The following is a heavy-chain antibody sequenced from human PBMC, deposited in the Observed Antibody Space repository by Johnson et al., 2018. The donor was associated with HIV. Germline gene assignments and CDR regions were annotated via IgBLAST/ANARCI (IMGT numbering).Heavy chain of an antibody. CDR2: IKQDGSEK. D-gene: IGHD6-13*01. CDR3: ARGGSSWYSLDAFDI. Sequence: EVQLVESGGGLVQPGGSLRLSCAASGFTFSSYWMSWVRQAPGKGLEWVANIKQDGSEKYYVESVKGRFTISRDNAKNSLYLQMNSLRAEDTAVYYCARGGSSWYSLDAFDIWGQGTMVTVSS. V-gene: IGHV3-7*05. CDR1: GFTFSSYW. J-gene: IGHJ3*02.